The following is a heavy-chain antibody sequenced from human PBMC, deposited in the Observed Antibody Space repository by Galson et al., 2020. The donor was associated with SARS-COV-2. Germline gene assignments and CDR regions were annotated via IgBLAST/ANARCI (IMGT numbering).Heavy chain of an antibody. CDR1: GYTFTSYA. D-gene: IGHD2-15*01. V-gene: IGHV1-3*01. CDR2: INAGNGNT. Sequence: GGSLRLSCKASGYTFTSYAMHWVRQAPGQRLEWIRWINAGNGNTKYSQKFQGRVTITRDTSASTAYMELSSLRSEDTAVYYCARGGGYCSGGSCSNYAYFDYWGQGTLVTVSS. CDR3: ARGGGYCSGGSCSNYAYFDY. J-gene: IGHJ4*02.